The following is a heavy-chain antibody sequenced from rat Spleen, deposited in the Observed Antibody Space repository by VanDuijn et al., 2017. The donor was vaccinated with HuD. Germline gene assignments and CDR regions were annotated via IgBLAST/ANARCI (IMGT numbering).Heavy chain of an antibody. J-gene: IGHJ2*01. CDR2: ISYNGRST. CDR1: GFTFSSYW. Sequence: EVQLVESGGGLVQPGKSLKLSCVASGFTFSSYWIYWIRQAPGEGLEWVATISYNGRSTYYRDSVKGRFTISRDNAKSTLYLQMDSLRSDDTATYYCARHKAYYFDYWGQGVMVTVSS. V-gene: IGHV5-29*01. CDR3: ARHKAYYFDY.